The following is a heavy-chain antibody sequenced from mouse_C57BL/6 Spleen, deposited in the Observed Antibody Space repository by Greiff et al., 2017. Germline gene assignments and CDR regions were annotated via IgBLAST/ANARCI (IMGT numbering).Heavy chain of an antibody. CDR2: INPYNGGT. CDR1: GYTFTDYY. CDR3: ARSGLRLPHFDY. J-gene: IGHJ2*01. D-gene: IGHD3-2*02. Sequence: EVKLQQSGPVLVKPGASVKMSCKASGYTFTDYYMNWVKQSHGKSLEWIGVINPYNGGTSYNQKFKGKATLTFDKSSSTAYMELNSLTSEDYAVEYYARSGLRLPHFDYWGQGTTLTVSS. V-gene: IGHV1-19*01.